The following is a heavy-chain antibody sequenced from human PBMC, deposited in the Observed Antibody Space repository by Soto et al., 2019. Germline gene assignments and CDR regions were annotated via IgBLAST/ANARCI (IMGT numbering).Heavy chain of an antibody. V-gene: IGHV4-59*01. Sequence: SETLSLTCTVSGGSISSYYWSWIRQPPGKGLEWIGYIYYSGSTNYNPSLKSRVTISVDTSKNQFSLKLSSVTAADTAVYYCAGDQPYYDFWSGYYGGYYYYGMDVWGQGTTVTVSS. CDR3: AGDQPYYDFWSGYYGGYYYYGMDV. CDR1: GGSISSYY. J-gene: IGHJ6*02. D-gene: IGHD3-3*01. CDR2: IYYSGST.